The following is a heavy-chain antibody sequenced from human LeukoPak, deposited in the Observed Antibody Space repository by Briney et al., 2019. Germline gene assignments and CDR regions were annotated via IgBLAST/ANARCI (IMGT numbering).Heavy chain of an antibody. CDR2: IYYSGST. J-gene: IGHJ4*02. D-gene: IGHD2-2*01. CDR3: ARVRYSSVVVPAAKGGGFDY. CDR1: GGSISSGDYY. Sequence: SETLSLTCTVSGGSISSGDYYWSWICQPPGKGLEWIGYIYYSGSTYYNPSLKSRVTISVDTSKNQFSLKLSSVTAADTAVYYCARVRYSSVVVPAAKGGGFDYWGQGTLVTVSS. V-gene: IGHV4-30-4*08.